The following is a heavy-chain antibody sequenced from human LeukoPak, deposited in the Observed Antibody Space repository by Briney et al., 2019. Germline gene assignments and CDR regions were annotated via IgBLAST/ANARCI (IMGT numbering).Heavy chain of an antibody. V-gene: IGHV3-73*01. Sequence: GGSLRLSCAASGFTFSGSPMHWVRQASGKGLEWVGRIRTKATSYDAAYAASVKGRFTISRDDSKNTAYLQMNSLKTEDTAVYYCARGSRSRDGYNRDWGQGTLVTVSS. CDR2: IRTKATSYDA. D-gene: IGHD5-24*01. CDR3: ARGSRSRDGYNRD. J-gene: IGHJ4*02. CDR1: GFTFSGSP.